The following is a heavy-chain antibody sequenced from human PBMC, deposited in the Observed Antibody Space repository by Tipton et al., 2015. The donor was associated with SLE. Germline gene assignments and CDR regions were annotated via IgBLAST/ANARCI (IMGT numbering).Heavy chain of an antibody. D-gene: IGHD1-26*01. CDR2: IYYSGST. Sequence: TLSLTCTVSGGSISSHYWSWIRQPPGKGLEWIGYIYYSGSTYYNPSLKSRVTISVDTSKNQFSLKLSSVTAADTAVYYCARRLGARGWFDPWGQGTLVTVSS. J-gene: IGHJ5*02. CDR1: GGSISSHY. CDR3: ARRLGARGWFDP. V-gene: IGHV4-59*06.